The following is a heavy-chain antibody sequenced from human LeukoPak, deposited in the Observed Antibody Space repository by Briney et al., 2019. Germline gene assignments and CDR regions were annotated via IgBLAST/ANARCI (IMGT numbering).Heavy chain of an antibody. CDR3: ARVRGDFETD. V-gene: IGHV4-59*01. CDR2: RYYSGTT. CDR1: AGSITSYY. J-gene: IGHJ1*01. Sequence: AERLSPTYGLNAGSITSYYCTLIRQPPGKVLEWIGYRYYSGTTTYTTSLKSRVTISVDTSKSQFSLKLISVTAADTAIYYCARVRGDFETDWGQGTLVTVSS. D-gene: IGHD3-16*01.